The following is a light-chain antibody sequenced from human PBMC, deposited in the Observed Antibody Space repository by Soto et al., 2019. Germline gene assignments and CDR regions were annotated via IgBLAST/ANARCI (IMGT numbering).Light chain of an antibody. CDR3: QQSYITPPIT. V-gene: IGKV1-39*01. CDR1: QSVSRY. J-gene: IGKJ5*01. Sequence: DIQMTQSPSTLSASVGDRVTITCRASQSVSRYLNWYQHKPGKAPKLLINAASNLRSGVPSRFSGSGSGTDFTLTIDGLQPEDFAVYYCQQSYITPPITFGQGTRLEN. CDR2: AAS.